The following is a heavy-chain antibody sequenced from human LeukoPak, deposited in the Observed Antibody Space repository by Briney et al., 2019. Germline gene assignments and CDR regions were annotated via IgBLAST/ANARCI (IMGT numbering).Heavy chain of an antibody. CDR1: GYTFTGYY. CDR2: INPNSGGT. Sequence: RASVKVSCKASGYTFTGYYMHWVRQAPGQGLEWMGWINPNSGGTNYAQKFQGRVTMTRDTSISTAYMELSRLRSDDTAVYYCARDWYYDFWSGYSYAFDIWGQGTMVTVSS. CDR3: ARDWYYDFWSGYSYAFDI. D-gene: IGHD3-3*01. V-gene: IGHV1-2*02. J-gene: IGHJ3*02.